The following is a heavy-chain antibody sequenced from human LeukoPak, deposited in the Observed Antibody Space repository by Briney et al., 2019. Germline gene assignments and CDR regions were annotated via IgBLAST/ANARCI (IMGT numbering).Heavy chain of an antibody. CDR2: ISYDGSNK. Sequence: GRSLRLSCAASGFTFSSYGMHWVRQALGKGLEWVAVISYDGSNKYYADSVKGRFTISRDNSKNTLYLQMNSLRAEDTAVYYCAKDYDGVGDYWGQGTLVTVSS. CDR1: GFTFSSYG. J-gene: IGHJ4*02. CDR3: AKDYDGVGDY. D-gene: IGHD3-16*01. V-gene: IGHV3-30*18.